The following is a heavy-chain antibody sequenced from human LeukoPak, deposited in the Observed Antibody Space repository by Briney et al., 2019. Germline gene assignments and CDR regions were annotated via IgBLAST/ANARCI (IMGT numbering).Heavy chain of an antibody. Sequence: SETLSLTCTVSSGSISSYAYFWGWIRQPPGKALEWIGTIYYSGSTYYNPSLESRVTISVDTSKNQFSLRLSSVTAADTAVYYCAETHFYNSSGYYFPFDSWSQGTLVTVSS. CDR1: SGSISSYAYF. D-gene: IGHD3-22*01. J-gene: IGHJ4*02. V-gene: IGHV4-39*07. CDR3: AETHFYNSSGYYFPFDS. CDR2: IYYSGST.